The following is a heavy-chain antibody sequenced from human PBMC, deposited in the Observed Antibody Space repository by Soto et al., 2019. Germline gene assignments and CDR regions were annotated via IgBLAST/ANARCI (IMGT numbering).Heavy chain of an antibody. CDR2: ISYDGSNK. J-gene: IGHJ4*02. CDR3: ARVLGGA. D-gene: IGHD2-8*01. Sequence: QVQLVESGGGVVQPGRSLRLSCAASGFTFSSYGMHWVRQAPGKGLEWVAVISYDGSNKYYADSVKGRFTISRDNSKNTRYLQRNSLRAEDTAVYYCARVLGGAWGQGTLVTVSS. V-gene: IGHV3-30*03. CDR1: GFTFSSYG.